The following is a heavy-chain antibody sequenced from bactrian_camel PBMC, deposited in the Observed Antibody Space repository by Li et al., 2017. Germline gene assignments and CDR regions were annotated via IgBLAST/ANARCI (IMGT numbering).Heavy chain of an antibody. CDR3: AASGSCGPSRTVVHADEYRY. V-gene: IGHV3S60*01. CDR2: IDRFDT. D-gene: IGHD6*01. CDR1: KSTYLYC. J-gene: IGHJ4*01. Sequence: VQLVESGGGSVQPGGSLRLSCAASKSTYLYCMGWFRQAPGKEREGVARIDRFDTGVADSVKGRFSVSLDNAKNTVYLQMNSLKAEDTAMYYCAASGSCGPSRTVVHADEYRYWGQGTQVTVS.